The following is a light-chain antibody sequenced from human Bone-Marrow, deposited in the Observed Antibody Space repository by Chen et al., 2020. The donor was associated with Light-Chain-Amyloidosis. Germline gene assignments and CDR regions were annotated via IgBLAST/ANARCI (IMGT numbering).Light chain of an antibody. J-gene: IGKJ1*01. CDR2: DAS. Sequence: DIQMTQSPSSLSASVGDRVTVTCRASQDIGHYLAWYHQKPGTVPKLLVYDASDLESGVPSRFSASGSGADFTLTISSLQPEDVGTYYCQEYDDAPWTFGQGTKVEIK. CDR1: QDIGHY. CDR3: QEYDDAPWT. V-gene: IGKV1-27*01.